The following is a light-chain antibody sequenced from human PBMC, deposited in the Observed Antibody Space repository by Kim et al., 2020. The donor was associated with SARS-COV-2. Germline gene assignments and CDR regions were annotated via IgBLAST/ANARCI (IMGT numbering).Light chain of an antibody. J-gene: IGLJ2*01. Sequence: PGQSVIISCTGTSSDVGAYNHVSWFQEHPGKAPKLMVYEVTERPSGVPDRFSGSKSGNTASLTISGLQAEDEADYYCCSYAGSSAVFGGGTQLTVL. CDR3: CSYAGSSAV. CDR2: EVT. CDR1: SSDVGAYNH. V-gene: IGLV2-23*02.